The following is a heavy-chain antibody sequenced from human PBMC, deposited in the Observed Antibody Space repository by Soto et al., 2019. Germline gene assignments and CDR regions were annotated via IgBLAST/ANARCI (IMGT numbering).Heavy chain of an antibody. CDR1: GFTFGSFA. D-gene: IGHD5-12*01. V-gene: IGHV3-48*02. J-gene: IGHJ4*02. CDR3: ARDSMAKISRFDY. CDR2: ISTSSATQ. Sequence: GGSLSLSCAASGFTFGSFAMNWVRQAPGKGLEWLSYISTSSATQYFAESVKGRFTVSRDNAKNSLYLQMNSLRDEDTAVYYCARDSMAKISRFDYWGQGALVTVSS.